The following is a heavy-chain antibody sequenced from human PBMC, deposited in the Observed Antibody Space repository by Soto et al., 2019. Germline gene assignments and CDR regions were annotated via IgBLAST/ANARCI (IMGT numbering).Heavy chain of an antibody. J-gene: IGHJ4*02. CDR2: INPDGSEK. Sequence: RWSLRLSCAASGFTRSSFWMDWVRQAPGKGLEWVANINPDGSEKHYVGSVKGRFTISRDNAKNSLYLQMSSLTAEDSALYYCSRSLNSWGQGTRVTVSS. CDR1: GFTRSSFW. V-gene: IGHV3-7*01. CDR3: SRSLNS.